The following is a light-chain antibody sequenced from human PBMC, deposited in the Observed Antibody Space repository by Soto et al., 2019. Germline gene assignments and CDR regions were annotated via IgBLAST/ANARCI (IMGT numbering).Light chain of an antibody. V-gene: IGLV2-8*01. J-gene: IGLJ3*02. CDR3: SSYAGSNNWV. Sequence: QSVLTQPPSASGSPGQSVTISCTGTSSDVGGFNYVSWYQQHPGKAPKVIIYEVSKRPSGVPDRFSGSKSGSTASLTVSGLQAEDEADYYCSSYAGSNNWVFGGGTKLTVL. CDR2: EVS. CDR1: SSDVGGFNY.